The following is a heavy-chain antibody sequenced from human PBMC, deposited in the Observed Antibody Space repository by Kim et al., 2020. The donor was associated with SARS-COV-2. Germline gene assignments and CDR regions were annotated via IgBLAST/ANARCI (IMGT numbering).Heavy chain of an antibody. V-gene: IGHV4-39*01. CDR3: ASQGRVVPAAMGYYYYYAMDV. CDR1: GGSISSSSYY. D-gene: IGHD2-2*01. J-gene: IGHJ6*02. Sequence: SETLSLTCTVSGGSISSSSYYWGWIRQPPGKGLEWIGSIYYSGSTYYNPSLKSRVTISVDTSKNQFSLKLSSVTAADTAVYYCASQGRVVPAAMGYYYYYAMDVWGQGTTVTVSS. CDR2: IYYSGST.